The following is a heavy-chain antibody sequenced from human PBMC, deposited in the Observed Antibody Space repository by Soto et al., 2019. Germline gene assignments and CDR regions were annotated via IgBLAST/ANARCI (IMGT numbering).Heavy chain of an antibody. D-gene: IGHD2-2*01. CDR2: ISYTGDT. J-gene: IGHJ4*02. CDR3: ARHGDPQYQLQLYR. Sequence: SEPLSLTCTVSGASVSSGAYYWSWIRQPPGKGLEWIGYISYTGDTTYNPSLKSRVTIAVDTSKNQFSLKLRSVTAADTAVYYCARHGDPQYQLQLYRWGQGNLVTVSS. V-gene: IGHV4-61*08. CDR1: GASVSSGAYY.